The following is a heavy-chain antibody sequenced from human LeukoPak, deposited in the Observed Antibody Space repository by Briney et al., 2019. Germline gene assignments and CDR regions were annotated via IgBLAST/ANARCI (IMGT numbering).Heavy chain of an antibody. J-gene: IGHJ6*03. Sequence: GSSVKVSCKASGGTFSSYAISWVRQAPGQGLEWMGRIIPIFGTANYAQKFQGRVTITADKSTSTAYMELSSLRSEDTAVYYCARGGGAQYYYYTDVWGKGTTVTVSS. D-gene: IGHD3-16*01. CDR1: GGTFSSYA. CDR3: ARGGGAQYYYYTDV. V-gene: IGHV1-69*06. CDR2: IIPIFGTA.